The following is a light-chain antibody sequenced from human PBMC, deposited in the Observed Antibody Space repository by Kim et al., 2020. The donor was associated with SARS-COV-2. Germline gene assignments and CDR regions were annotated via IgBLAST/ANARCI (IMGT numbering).Light chain of an antibody. Sequence: STGGRVTITFRARQGISSYLAWYQQKPGKAPKLLIYAASTLQSGVPSRFSGSGSGTDFTLTISCLQSEDFATYYCQQYYSYPPWTFGQGTKVDIK. V-gene: IGKV1-8*01. CDR2: AAS. CDR3: QQYYSYPPWT. CDR1: QGISSY. J-gene: IGKJ1*01.